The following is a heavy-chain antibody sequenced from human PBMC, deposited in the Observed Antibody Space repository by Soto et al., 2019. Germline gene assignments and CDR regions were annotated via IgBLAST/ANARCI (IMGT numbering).Heavy chain of an antibody. Sequence: VESLKISCTGSGYIFVSYWISCFLQMPGKVLEWMGSIYPGDSDTTYSPSIQGQVTISADKSSTTVYLQWNTLKASDTAMYYCAKTDGYEVEYWGQGTQVTVSS. J-gene: IGHJ4*02. CDR2: IYPGDSDT. V-gene: IGHV5-51*01. CDR3: AKTDGYEVEY. CDR1: GYIFVSYW. D-gene: IGHD5-18*01.